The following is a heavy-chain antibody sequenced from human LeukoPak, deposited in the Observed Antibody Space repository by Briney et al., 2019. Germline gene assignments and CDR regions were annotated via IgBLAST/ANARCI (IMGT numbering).Heavy chain of an antibody. D-gene: IGHD6-13*01. V-gene: IGHV3-64*01. Sequence: PGGSLRLSCAASGFTFSSYAMHWVRQAPGKGLEYVSAISSNGGSTYYANSVKGRFTISRDNSKNTLYLQMGSLRAEDMAVYYCARGYSSSWYSAHSTFDYWGQGTLVTVSS. J-gene: IGHJ4*02. CDR3: ARGYSSSWYSAHSTFDY. CDR1: GFTFSSYA. CDR2: ISSNGGST.